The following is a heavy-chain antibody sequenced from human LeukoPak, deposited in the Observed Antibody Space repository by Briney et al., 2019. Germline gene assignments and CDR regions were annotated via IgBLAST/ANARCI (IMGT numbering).Heavy chain of an antibody. J-gene: IGHJ5*02. V-gene: IGHV4-59*01. CDR2: IYYSGST. CDR1: GGSISSYY. D-gene: IGHD4-11*01. Sequence: SETLSLTCPVSGGSISSYYWSWIRQPPGKGLEWIGYIYYSGSTNYNPSLKSRVTISVDTSKNQFSLKLSSVTAADTAVYYCARVSSKPPHIWFDPWGQGTLVTVSS. CDR3: ARVSSKPPHIWFDP.